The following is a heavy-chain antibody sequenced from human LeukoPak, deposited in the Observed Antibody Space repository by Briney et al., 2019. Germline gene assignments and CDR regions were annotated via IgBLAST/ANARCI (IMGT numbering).Heavy chain of an antibody. Sequence: SETLSLTCTVSGGSISSYYWSWIRQPPGKGLEWIGYIYYSGSTNYNPSLKSRVTISVDTSKNQFSLKLSSVTAADTAVYYCARGPGRVDYWGQGTLVTVSS. CDR3: ARGPGRVDY. CDR2: IYYSGST. J-gene: IGHJ4*02. CDR1: GGSISSYY. V-gene: IGHV4-59*01.